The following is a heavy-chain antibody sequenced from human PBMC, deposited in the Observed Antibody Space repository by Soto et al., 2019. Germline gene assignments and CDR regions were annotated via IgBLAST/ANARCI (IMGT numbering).Heavy chain of an antibody. CDR3: ARLPNGYPNGFDP. D-gene: IGHD3-22*01. CDR2: IHYRGDT. V-gene: IGHV4-39*01. Sequence: QVQLQGSGPGLVRPSETLSLTCTVSGASISTNHHNWAWVRQPPGKGLEWMGNIHYRGDTYFNPSLGTRLSMSVDTSKNQFSLKLTSVTAADTAVYYCARLPNGYPNGFDPWGQGTLVTVSS. CDR1: GASISTNHHN. J-gene: IGHJ5*02.